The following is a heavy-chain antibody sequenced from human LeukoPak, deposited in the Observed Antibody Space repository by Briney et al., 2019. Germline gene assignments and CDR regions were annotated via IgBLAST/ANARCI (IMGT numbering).Heavy chain of an antibody. V-gene: IGHV1-18*01. J-gene: IGHJ4*02. CDR3: ASRGVVTATTGYFDY. D-gene: IGHD2-21*02. CDR2: ISTYNGNT. Sequence: ASVKVSCKASGYTFTSYGISWVRQAPGKGLEWMGWISTYNGNTNYAQKLQGRVTMTTDTSASTAYMELRSLRSDDTAVYYCASRGVVTATTGYFDYWGQGTLVTVSS. CDR1: GYTFTSYG.